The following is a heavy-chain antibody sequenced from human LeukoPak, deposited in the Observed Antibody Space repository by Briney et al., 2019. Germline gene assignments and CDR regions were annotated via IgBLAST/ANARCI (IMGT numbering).Heavy chain of an antibody. V-gene: IGHV3-7*03. D-gene: IGHD3-3*01. CDR2: IKYDGSEK. CDR3: AKLMVPTIFGVAYYGMDV. Sequence: GGSLRLSCAASGFSFSNYWMSWVRQAPGKGLEWVANIKYDGSEKYYMDSVKGRFTISRDNSKNTLYLQMNSLRAEDTAVYYCAKLMVPTIFGVAYYGMDVWGQGTTVTVSS. CDR1: GFSFSNYW. J-gene: IGHJ6*02.